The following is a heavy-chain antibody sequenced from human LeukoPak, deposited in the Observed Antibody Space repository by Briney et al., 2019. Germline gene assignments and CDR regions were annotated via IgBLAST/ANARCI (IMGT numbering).Heavy chain of an antibody. Sequence: GGSLRLSCAASGLTFRNAWMSWVRQAPGKGLEWVGRIKSKIDGGTTDYAAPVKGRFTISRDSAKNTLYLQMNSLRAEDTAVYYCARGSPTPNSRYFDFWGRGTLVTVSS. J-gene: IGHJ2*01. CDR3: ARGSPTPNSRYFDF. V-gene: IGHV3-15*05. CDR1: GLTFRNAW. D-gene: IGHD4-11*01. CDR2: IKSKIDGGTT.